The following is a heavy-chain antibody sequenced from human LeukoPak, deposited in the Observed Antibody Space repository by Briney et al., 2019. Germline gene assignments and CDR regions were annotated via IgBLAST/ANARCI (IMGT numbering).Heavy chain of an antibody. CDR2: IYHSGST. CDR3: ASSGYLYYFDY. J-gene: IGHJ4*02. V-gene: IGHV4-38-2*02. Sequence: PSETLSLTCTVSGYSISSGYYWGWIRQPPGKGLEWIGSIYHSGSTYYNPSLKSRVTISVDTSKNQFSLKLSSVTAADTAVYYCASSGYLYYFDYWGQGTLVTVSS. D-gene: IGHD3-9*01. CDR1: GYSISSGYY.